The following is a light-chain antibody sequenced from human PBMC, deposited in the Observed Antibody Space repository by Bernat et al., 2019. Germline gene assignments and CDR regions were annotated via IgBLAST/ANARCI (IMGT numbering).Light chain of an antibody. CDR3: QQYKTYSDP. J-gene: IGKJ2*01. Sequence: DIQMTQSPSTLSASVGDRVTITCRASQSISSWLAWYQQKPGKAPKLLIYKASSLESGVPSRFSGRGSGTEFTLTISSLQPDDIATYYCQQYKTYSDPFGQGTKLQIK. CDR2: KAS. V-gene: IGKV1-5*03. CDR1: QSISSW.